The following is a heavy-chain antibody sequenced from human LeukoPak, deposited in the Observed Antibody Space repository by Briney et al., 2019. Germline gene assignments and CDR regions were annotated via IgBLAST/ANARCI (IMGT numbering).Heavy chain of an antibody. CDR3: ARDSLRTLEVPAAMRGGFDP. V-gene: IGHV3-21*01. D-gene: IGHD2-2*01. CDR1: GFTFSSYS. J-gene: IGHJ5*02. CDR2: IISSSSYI. Sequence: GGSLRLSCAASGFTFSSYSMNWVRQAPGKGLEWASSIISSSSYIYYADSVKGRFTISRDNAKNSLYLQMNSLRAEDTAVYYCARDSLRTLEVPAAMRGGFDPWGQGTLVTVSS.